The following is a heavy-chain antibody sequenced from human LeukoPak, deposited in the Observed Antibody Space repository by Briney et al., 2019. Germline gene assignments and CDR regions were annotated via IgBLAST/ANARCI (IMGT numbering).Heavy chain of an antibody. J-gene: IGHJ6*03. V-gene: IGHV7-4-1*02. D-gene: IGHD3-22*01. CDR2: INTNTGNP. CDR3: ARVLAGDSSGYYPYYYYMDV. CDR1: GYTFTSYA. Sequence: ASVKVSCKASGYTFTSYAMNWVRQAPGQGLEWMGWINTNTGNPTYAQGFTGRFVFSLDTSVSTAYLQISSLKAEDTAVYYCARVLAGDSSGYYPYYYYMDVWGKGTTVTISS.